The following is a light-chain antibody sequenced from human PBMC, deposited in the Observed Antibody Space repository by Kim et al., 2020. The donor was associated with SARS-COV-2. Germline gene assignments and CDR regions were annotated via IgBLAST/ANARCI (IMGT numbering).Light chain of an antibody. V-gene: IGLV1-44*01. Sequence: GQSVTISCSGARSNIGSNVVNWYQQLPGTAPKLLISCNDYRPSGVPDRFSCSKSGTSASLDISGLQSEDEADYYCAAWDDSLNGSVFGGGTQLTVL. CDR1: RSNIGSNV. J-gene: IGLJ3*02. CDR2: CND. CDR3: AAWDDSLNGSV.